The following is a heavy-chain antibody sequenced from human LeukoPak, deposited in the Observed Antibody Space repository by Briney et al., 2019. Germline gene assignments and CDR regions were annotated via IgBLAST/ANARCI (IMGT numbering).Heavy chain of an antibody. Sequence: SETLSLTCTVSGGSISSYYWNWIRQPPGKGLEWIGHIFYSGNTNYSPSLKSRVTISVDTSKNQFSLKLTPVTAADTAIYYCARHSSGLYYFHYWGQGTLVTVSS. CDR1: GGSISSYY. V-gene: IGHV4-59*08. D-gene: IGHD6-19*01. CDR3: ARHSSGLYYFHY. J-gene: IGHJ4*02. CDR2: IFYSGNT.